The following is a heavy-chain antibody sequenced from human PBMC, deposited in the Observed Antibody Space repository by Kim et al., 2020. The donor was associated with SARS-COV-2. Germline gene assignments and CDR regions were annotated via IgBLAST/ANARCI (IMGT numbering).Heavy chain of an antibody. V-gene: IGHV3-23*01. CDR3: ARGLCGFEP. Sequence: GGSLRLSCAASGFTFSSYGMTWVRQASGKGPEWVSGISKTGGDTFYADSVKGSFTISRDNSKNMVYLQMSSLRAEDTAVYYCARGLCGFEPWGQGTLVNASS. CDR1: GFTFSSYG. J-gene: IGHJ4*02. CDR2: ISKTGGDT. D-gene: IGHD5-12*01.